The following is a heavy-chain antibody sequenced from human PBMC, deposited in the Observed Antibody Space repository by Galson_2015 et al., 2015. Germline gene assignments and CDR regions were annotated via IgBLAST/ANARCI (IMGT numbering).Heavy chain of an antibody. V-gene: IGHV3-33*01. CDR1: GFTFSSYG. J-gene: IGHJ4*02. CDR2: IWYDGSNK. Sequence: SLRLSCAASGFTFSSYGMHWVRQAPGKGLEWVAVIWYDGSNKYYADSVKGRFTISRDNSKNTLYLQMNSLRAEDTAVYYCARDFTFGGVIQGGIDYWGQGTLVTVSS. D-gene: IGHD3-16*01. CDR3: ARDFTFGGVIQGGIDY.